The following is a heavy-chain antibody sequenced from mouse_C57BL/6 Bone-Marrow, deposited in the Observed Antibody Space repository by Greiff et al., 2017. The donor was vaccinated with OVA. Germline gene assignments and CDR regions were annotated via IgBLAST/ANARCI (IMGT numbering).Heavy chain of an antibody. D-gene: IGHD1-1*01. Sequence: QVQLQQPGAELVRPGTSVKLSCKASGYTFTSYWMHWVKQRPGQGLEWIGVIDPSDSYTNYNQKFKGKATLTVDTSSSTAYMQLSSLTSEDSAVYYCARVGGSSYWYFDVWGTGTTVTVSS. CDR3: ARVGGSSYWYFDV. CDR2: IDPSDSYT. CDR1: GYTFTSYW. J-gene: IGHJ1*03. V-gene: IGHV1-59*01.